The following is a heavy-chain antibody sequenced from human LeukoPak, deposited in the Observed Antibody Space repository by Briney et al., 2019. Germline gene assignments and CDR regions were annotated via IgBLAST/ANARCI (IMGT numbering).Heavy chain of an antibody. CDR3: ARDNPTFDSSGIAAAGSTSPDAFDI. CDR2: IYYSGST. Sequence: NPSQTLSLTCTVSGGSISSGGYYWSWIRQHPGKGLEWIGYIYYSGSTYYNPSLKSRVTISVDKSKNQFSLKLSSVTAADTAVYYCARDNPTFDSSGIAAAGSTSPDAFDIWGQGTMVTVSS. D-gene: IGHD6-13*01. V-gene: IGHV4-31*03. CDR1: GGSISSGGYY. J-gene: IGHJ3*02.